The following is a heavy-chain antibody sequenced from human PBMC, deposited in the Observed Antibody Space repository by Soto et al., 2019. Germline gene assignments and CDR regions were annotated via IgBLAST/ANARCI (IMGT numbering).Heavy chain of an antibody. CDR2: VHYGGNT. CDR3: ARQRSPDYYMDV. J-gene: IGHJ6*03. CDR1: GASVSDITYY. Sequence: QLQLQESGPGLVKPSETLSLTCIVSGASVSDITYYWGWIRQAPGKALEWIGSVHYGGNTFYTPSLRSRLTVSVDTSNNQFSLKLTSVTAADTAVYFCARQRSPDYYMDVWGKGTTVTVSS. V-gene: IGHV4-39*01. D-gene: IGHD4-17*01.